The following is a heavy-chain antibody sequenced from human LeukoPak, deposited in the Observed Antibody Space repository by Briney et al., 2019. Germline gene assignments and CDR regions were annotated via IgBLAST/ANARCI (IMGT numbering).Heavy chain of an antibody. CDR2: ISGSGGST. CDR3: AKDQEYSSGWFDGPVTNDY. V-gene: IGHV3-23*01. D-gene: IGHD6-19*01. CDR1: GFTFSSYA. J-gene: IGHJ4*02. Sequence: PGGSLRLSCAASGFTFSSYAMSWVRQAPGKGLEWVSAISGSGGSTYYADSVKGRFTISRDNSKNTLYLQMNSLRAEDTAVYYCAKDQEYSSGWFDGPVTNDYWGQGTLVTVSS.